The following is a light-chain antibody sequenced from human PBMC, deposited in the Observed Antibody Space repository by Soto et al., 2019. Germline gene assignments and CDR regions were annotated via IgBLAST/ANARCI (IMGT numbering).Light chain of an antibody. V-gene: IGKV1-5*01. CDR2: HDY. J-gene: IGKJ1*01. Sequence: SANVGYRVTINCRASQRISNWLAWYQKKKRXAXXTLIYHDYNLESGVPSRFSGSAYGTELNLLIRSLKPDDFATYYCQEDNTYSVGDGTQVDI. CDR1: QRISNW. CDR3: QEDNTYS.